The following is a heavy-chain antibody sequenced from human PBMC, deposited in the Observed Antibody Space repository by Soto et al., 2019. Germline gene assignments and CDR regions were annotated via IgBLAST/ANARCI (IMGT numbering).Heavy chain of an antibody. CDR1: GFTFDDYA. V-gene: IGHV3-9*01. CDR2: ISWNSGII. CDR3: AKGATVRGPRYYYYGMDV. Sequence: PGGSLRLSCAASGFTFDDYAMHWVRQAPGKGLEWVSGISWNSGIIGYADSVKGRFTISRDNAKNSLYLQMNSLRAEDTALYYCAKGATVRGPRYYYYGMDVWGQGTTVTV. D-gene: IGHD4-17*01. J-gene: IGHJ6*02.